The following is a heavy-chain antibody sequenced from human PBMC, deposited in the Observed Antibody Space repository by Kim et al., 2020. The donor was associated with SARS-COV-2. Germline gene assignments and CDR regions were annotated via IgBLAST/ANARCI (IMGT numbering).Heavy chain of an antibody. V-gene: IGHV3-23*01. CDR1: GFTFSTYA. J-gene: IGHJ4*01. CDR3: VNHGGRGRCPFFDY. Sequence: GGSLRLSCTASGFTFSTYAMSWVRQAPGKGLGWVSALHYSGGSTYSADSVSGRFTFSRDNSKTTLYLQMSLLIAEAAPVFYSVNHGGRGRCPFFDY. D-gene: IGHD2-15*01. CDR2: LHYSGGST.